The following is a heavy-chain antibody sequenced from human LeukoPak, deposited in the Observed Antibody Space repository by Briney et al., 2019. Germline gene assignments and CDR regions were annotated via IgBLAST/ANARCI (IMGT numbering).Heavy chain of an antibody. CDR2: LSGDGSDT. D-gene: IGHD2-21*02. CDR3: MKGGHGDY. CDR1: GFPFSTFP. Sequence: GGSLRLSCQASGFPFSTFPMSWVRQAPGEGLEWVSTLSGDGSDTYYADSVKGRFTISRDTSKNTLFLQMNSLRADDTAIYYCMKGGHGDYWGQGTMVTVSS. J-gene: IGHJ4*02. V-gene: IGHV3-23*01.